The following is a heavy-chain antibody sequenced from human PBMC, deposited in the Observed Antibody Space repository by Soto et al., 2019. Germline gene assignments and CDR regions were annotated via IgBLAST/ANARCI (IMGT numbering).Heavy chain of an antibody. J-gene: IGHJ6*03. D-gene: IGHD3-3*01. CDR2: RSGDDSRA. CDR3: ARGAQYDYYMDV. CDR1: GFPFSSFW. V-gene: IGHV3-74*01. Sequence: PGGSLRLSCAASGFPFSSFWMHWVRQAPGEGLVWVSRRSGDDSRATYADSVKGRFTISRDNTKNTLYLQLDNLPAEDTALYYCARGAQYDYYMDVWGKGTTVTVSS.